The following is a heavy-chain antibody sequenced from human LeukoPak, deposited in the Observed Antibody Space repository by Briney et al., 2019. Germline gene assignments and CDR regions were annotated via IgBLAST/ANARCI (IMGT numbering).Heavy chain of an antibody. V-gene: IGHV4-59*01. CDR2: VYNSGT. Sequence: KPSEPLSLPCTVSGGPKRKFYWSWIRQTPGKGLEWIGYVYNSGTNYNPSLKSRVTISMDTSKNQFSLNLNSVTAADTAVYYCARDYGGKFDYWGQGTLVTVSS. CDR3: ARDYGGKFDY. D-gene: IGHD4-23*01. J-gene: IGHJ4*02. CDR1: GGPKRKFY.